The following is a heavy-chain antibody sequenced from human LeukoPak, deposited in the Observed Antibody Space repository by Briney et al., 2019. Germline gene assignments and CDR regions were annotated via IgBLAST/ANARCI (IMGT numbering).Heavy chain of an antibody. D-gene: IGHD2-2*01. CDR3: ASLGYCSSTSCQIAIDC. Sequence: SETLSLTCTVSGYSISSGYYWGWIRQPPGKGLEWIGSVYHGGSTYYNPSLKSRVTISVDTSKNQFSLKLSSVTAADTAVYYCASLGYCSSTSCQIAIDCWGQGTLVTVSS. V-gene: IGHV4-38-2*02. J-gene: IGHJ4*02. CDR2: VYHGGST. CDR1: GYSISSGYY.